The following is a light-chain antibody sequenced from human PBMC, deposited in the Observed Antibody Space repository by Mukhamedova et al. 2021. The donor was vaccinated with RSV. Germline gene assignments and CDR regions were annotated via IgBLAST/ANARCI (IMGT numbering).Light chain of an antibody. CDR3: QQFNSYPFT. CDR2: AS. Sequence: ASSLESGVPSRFSGSGSGTDFTLTINSLQPEDFATYYCQQFNSYPFTFGPGTKVDI. J-gene: IGKJ3*01. V-gene: IGKV1-13*02.